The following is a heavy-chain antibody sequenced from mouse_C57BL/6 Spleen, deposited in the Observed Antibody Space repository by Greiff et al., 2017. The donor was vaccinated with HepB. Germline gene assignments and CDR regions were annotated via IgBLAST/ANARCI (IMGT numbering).Heavy chain of an antibody. J-gene: IGHJ4*01. CDR2: INPNNGGT. Sequence: VQLQQSGSELVKPGASVKISCKASGYTFTDYYMNWVKQSHGKSLEWIGDINPNNGGTSYNQKFKGKATLTVDKSSSTAYMELRSLTSEDSAVYYCARGNYGNYSYAMDYWGQGTSVTVSS. D-gene: IGHD2-1*01. V-gene: IGHV1-26*01. CDR3: ARGNYGNYSYAMDY. CDR1: GYTFTDYY.